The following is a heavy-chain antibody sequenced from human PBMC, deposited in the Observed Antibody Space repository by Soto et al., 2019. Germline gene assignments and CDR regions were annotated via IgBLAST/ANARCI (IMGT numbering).Heavy chain of an antibody. CDR2: IWYDGSNK. J-gene: IGHJ4*02. V-gene: IGHV3-33*01. Sequence: LRLSCAASGFTFSSYGMHWVRQAPGKGLEWVAVIWYDGSNKYYADSVKGRFTISRDNSKNTLYLQMNSLRAEDTAVYYCARSLLYYDSSGYLDYWGQGTLVTVSS. CDR3: ARSLLYYDSSGYLDY. CDR1: GFTFSSYG. D-gene: IGHD3-22*01.